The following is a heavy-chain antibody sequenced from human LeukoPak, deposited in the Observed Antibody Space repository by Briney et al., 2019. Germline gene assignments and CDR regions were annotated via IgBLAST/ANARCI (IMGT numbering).Heavy chain of an antibody. CDR3: ARGRWELSL. Sequence: GGSLRLSCTASEITFSNYWMSWVRQAPGKGLEWVANIKQDGSDKNYVDSAKGRFTTSRDNAKNSLSLQMNSLRAEDTAVYYCARGRWELSLWGQGTLVTVSS. CDR2: IKQDGSDK. V-gene: IGHV3-7*01. J-gene: IGHJ4*02. CDR1: EITFSNYW. D-gene: IGHD1-26*01.